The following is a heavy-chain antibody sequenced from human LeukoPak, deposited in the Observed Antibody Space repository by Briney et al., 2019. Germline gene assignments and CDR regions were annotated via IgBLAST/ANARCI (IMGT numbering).Heavy chain of an antibody. V-gene: IGHV3-49*04. D-gene: IGHD3-3*01. J-gene: IGHJ4*02. CDR3: TRDGIPETNWSGYYIDY. CDR1: GFTFGDYA. CDR2: IRSRTHGGTT. Sequence: GGSLRLSCTASGFTFGDYAMSWVRQAPGKGLEWVGFIRSRTHGGTTEFAAPVEDRFSISRDDSKRIAYLQMNSLKTEDTAVYYCTRDGIPETNWSGYYIDYWGQGTLVTVSS.